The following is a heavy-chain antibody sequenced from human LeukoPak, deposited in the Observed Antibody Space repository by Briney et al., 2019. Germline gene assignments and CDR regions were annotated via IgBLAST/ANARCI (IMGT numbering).Heavy chain of an antibody. V-gene: IGHV3-30*19. CDR1: GFTFSDSG. Sequence: PGGSLRLSCAASGFTFSDSGLHWVRQAPGKGLEWVGAISSHGNDKHYADSVKGRFTISRDNSKNMLFLQMNSLRHEDTAVYYCARDFGGLYVDGLDYWGQGTLVTVSS. CDR3: ARDFGGLYVDGLDY. CDR2: ISSHGNDK. J-gene: IGHJ4*02. D-gene: IGHD3-10*01.